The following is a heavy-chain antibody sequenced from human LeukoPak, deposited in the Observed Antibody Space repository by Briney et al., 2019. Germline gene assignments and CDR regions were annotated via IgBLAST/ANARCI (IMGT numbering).Heavy chain of an antibody. Sequence: ASVKVSCQDSGCTFSDYYMHWVGQAPGQGLEWMGWINPNSGGTNYAQKFQGRVTMTRDTSISTAYMELSRLRSDDTAVYYCARDSSGWYRGYFDYWGQGTLVTVSS. CDR2: INPNSGGT. CDR1: GCTFSDYY. J-gene: IGHJ4*02. V-gene: IGHV1-2*02. CDR3: ARDSSGWYRGYFDY. D-gene: IGHD6-19*01.